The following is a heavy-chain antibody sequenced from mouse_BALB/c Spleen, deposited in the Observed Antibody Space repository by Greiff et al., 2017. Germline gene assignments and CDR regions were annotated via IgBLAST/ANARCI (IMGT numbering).Heavy chain of an antibody. J-gene: IGHJ2*01. CDR3: ARGGGLLPFDY. D-gene: IGHD2-3*01. V-gene: IGHV3-6*02. Sequence: VQLQQSGPGLVKPSQSLSLTCSVTGYSITSGYYWNWIRQFPGNKLEWMGYISYDGSNNYNPSLKNRISITRDTSKNQFFLKLNSVTTEDTATYYCARGGGLLPFDYWGQGTTLTVSS. CDR2: ISYDGSN. CDR1: GYSITSGYY.